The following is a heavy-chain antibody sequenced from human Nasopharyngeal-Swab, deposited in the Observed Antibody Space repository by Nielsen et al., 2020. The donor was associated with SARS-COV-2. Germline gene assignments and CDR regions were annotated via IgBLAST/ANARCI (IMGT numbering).Heavy chain of an antibody. CDR3: ARDLLYYYDSGGYSTYYYYGMDV. CDR2: IYYSGST. V-gene: IGHV4-59*01. D-gene: IGHD3-22*01. Sequence: SETLSLTCTVSGGSISSYYWSWIRQPPGKGLEWIGYIYYSGSTNYNPSLKSRVTISVDTSKNQFSLKLSSVTAADTAVYCCARDLLYYYDSGGYSTYYYYGMDVWGQGTTVTVSS. CDR1: GGSISSYY. J-gene: IGHJ6*02.